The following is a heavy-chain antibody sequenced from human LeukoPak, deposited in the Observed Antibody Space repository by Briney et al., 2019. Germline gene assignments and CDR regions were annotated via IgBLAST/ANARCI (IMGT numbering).Heavy chain of an antibody. CDR3: ARSEGDYSDVLTGINWFDP. D-gene: IGHD3-9*01. CDR1: VGSINSGGYY. J-gene: IGHJ5*02. Sequence: PSQTLSLTCTVSVGSINSGGYYWRWICQLPGKGLERIGGISCSWSAFYDPSIKSRVTMSVDTTNQFSLRLSSVTAADTAVYFCARSEGDYSDVLTGINWFDPWGQGTLVTVSS. CDR2: ISCSWSA. V-gene: IGHV4-31*02.